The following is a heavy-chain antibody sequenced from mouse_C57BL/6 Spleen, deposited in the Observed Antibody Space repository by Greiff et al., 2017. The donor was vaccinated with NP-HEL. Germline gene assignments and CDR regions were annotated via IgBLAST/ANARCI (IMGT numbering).Heavy chain of an antibody. J-gene: IGHJ3*01. V-gene: IGHV1-64*01. D-gene: IGHD1-1*01. CDR1: GYTFTSYW. CDR3: ASLGGSSSWFAY. CDR2: IHPNSGST. Sequence: VQLQQPGAELVKPGASVKLSCKASGYTFTSYWMHWVKQRPGQGLEWIGMIHPNSGSTNYNEKFKSKATLTVDKSSSTAYMQLSSLTSEDSAVYYCASLGGSSSWFAYWGQGTLVTVSA.